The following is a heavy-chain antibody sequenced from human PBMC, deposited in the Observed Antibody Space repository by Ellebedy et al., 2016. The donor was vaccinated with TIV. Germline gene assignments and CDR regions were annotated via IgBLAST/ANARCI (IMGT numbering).Heavy chain of an antibody. D-gene: IGHD1-14*01. Sequence: GESLKISCVGSGFSFSTYATAWVRQTPGKGLEWVSGIYRGGGTTYYADSVKCRFTISRDNSKNTMYLQMNSLRAEDTAIYYCARGRSGTYIHHAFDYWGQGSLVTVSS. CDR3: ARGRSGTYIHHAFDY. V-gene: IGHV3-23*01. CDR2: IYRGGGTT. J-gene: IGHJ4*02. CDR1: GFSFSTYA.